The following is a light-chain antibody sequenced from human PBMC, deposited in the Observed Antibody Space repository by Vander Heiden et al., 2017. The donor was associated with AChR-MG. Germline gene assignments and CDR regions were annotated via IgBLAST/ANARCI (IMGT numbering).Light chain of an antibody. CDR1: SSNIGAGYD. CDR2: GNS. J-gene: IGLJ2*01. V-gene: IGLV1-40*01. CDR3: QSYDNSLTGSEV. Sequence: QSVLTQPPSVSGAPGQRVTISCTGSSSNIGAGYDVHWYQQLPGTAPKPLIYGNSNRPSGVPDRFSGSKSGTSASLAITGLQAEDEADYYCQSYDNSLTGSEVFGGGTKLTVL.